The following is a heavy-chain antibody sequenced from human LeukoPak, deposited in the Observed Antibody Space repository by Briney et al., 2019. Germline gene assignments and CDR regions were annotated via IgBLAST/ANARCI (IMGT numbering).Heavy chain of an antibody. V-gene: IGHV3-49*04. CDR3: TRDPYYDRSGSEMDV. D-gene: IGHD3-22*01. Sequence: GGSLRLSCTASGFTFGDYAMSWVRQAPGKGLEWVGFIRSKAYGGTTAYAASVKGRFTISTDDSKSIAYLQMNSLKTEDTAVYYCTRDPYYDRSGSEMDVWGQGTTVTVSS. J-gene: IGHJ6*02. CDR1: GFTFGDYA. CDR2: IRSKAYGGTT.